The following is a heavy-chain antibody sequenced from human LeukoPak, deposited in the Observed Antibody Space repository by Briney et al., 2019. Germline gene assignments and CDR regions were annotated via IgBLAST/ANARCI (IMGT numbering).Heavy chain of an antibody. CDR3: ATSQLGDSSVYRQFDF. J-gene: IGHJ4*02. V-gene: IGHV3-7*01. Sequence: GGSLRLSCAASGLISSKYWMSWVRQAPGKGLEWVASIKQDGSETHYVDSVKGRFTVSRDNAENSLYLQASGLRAEDTAVYYCATSQLGDSSVYRQFDFWGQGALVTVSS. CDR2: IKQDGSET. D-gene: IGHD3-22*01. CDR1: GLISSKYW.